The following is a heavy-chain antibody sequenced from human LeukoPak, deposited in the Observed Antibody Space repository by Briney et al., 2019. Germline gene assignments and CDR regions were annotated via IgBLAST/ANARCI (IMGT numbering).Heavy chain of an antibody. CDR2: INHSGST. J-gene: IGHJ4*02. CDR3: ARVGRKQWLAPSPFDY. V-gene: IGHV4-34*01. CDR1: GGSFSGYY. D-gene: IGHD6-19*01. Sequence: SETLSLTCAVYGGSFSGYYWSWIRQPPGKGLEWIGEINHSGSTNYNPSLKSRVTISVDTSKNQFSLKLSSVTAADTAVYYCARVGRKQWLAPSPFDYWGQGTLVTVSS.